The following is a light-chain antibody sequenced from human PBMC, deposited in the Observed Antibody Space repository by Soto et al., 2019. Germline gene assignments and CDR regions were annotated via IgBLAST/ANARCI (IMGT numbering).Light chain of an antibody. CDR3: KQYSSYWT. V-gene: IGKV1-5*03. Sequence: DIQMTQSPSTLSASVRDRVTITCRASQSIGSWLAWYQQKPGKAPKLLIYKASSLESGVPSRFSGSGSGTIFTLTISSLQPEDFATYYCKQYSSYWTFGQGTKV. CDR1: QSIGSW. J-gene: IGKJ1*01. CDR2: KAS.